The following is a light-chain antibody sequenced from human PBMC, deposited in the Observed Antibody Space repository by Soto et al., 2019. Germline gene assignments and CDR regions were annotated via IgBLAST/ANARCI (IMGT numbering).Light chain of an antibody. J-gene: IGKJ3*01. Sequence: DIQVTQFPSSLSASVGDRITITCRASQAIGNYLAWYQQKPGKVPKLLIYAASTLQSGVPSRFSCSRSVTDFTLTVSSLHSEDIATYYCQKYTSAPLTFGPGTKVDIK. CDR1: QAIGNY. V-gene: IGKV1-27*01. CDR2: AAS. CDR3: QKYTSAPLT.